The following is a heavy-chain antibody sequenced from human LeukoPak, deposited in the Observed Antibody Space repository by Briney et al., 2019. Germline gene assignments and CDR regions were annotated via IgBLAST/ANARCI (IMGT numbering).Heavy chain of an antibody. CDR1: GFTVNRNY. Sequence: GGSLRLSCAASGFTVNRNYMIWVRHAPGKGLERVSVIYSGGTTWYADSVKGRFTISRDTNTLYLQMNSLRAEDTAVYYCARKSDSLLVREGDCWGQGTLVTVSS. CDR3: ARKSDSLLVREGDC. D-gene: IGHD3-10*01. CDR2: IYSGGTT. J-gene: IGHJ1*01. V-gene: IGHV3-66*01.